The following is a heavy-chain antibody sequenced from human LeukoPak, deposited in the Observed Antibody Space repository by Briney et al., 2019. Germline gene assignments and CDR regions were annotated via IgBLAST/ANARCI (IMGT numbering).Heavy chain of an antibody. CDR3: ARAPVVSCRGAFCYPLDY. J-gene: IGHJ4*01. Sequence: GSLRLSCVASGFSLSTFAVSWVRPSPEKGLECVSALGASDGYTYHADSVKGWFTMSRDISRNTVYLQMNSLRVDDTAVYFCARAPVVSCRGAFCYPLDYWGHGILITVSS. D-gene: IGHD2-15*01. V-gene: IGHV3-23*01. CDR2: LGASDGYT. CDR1: GFSLSTFA.